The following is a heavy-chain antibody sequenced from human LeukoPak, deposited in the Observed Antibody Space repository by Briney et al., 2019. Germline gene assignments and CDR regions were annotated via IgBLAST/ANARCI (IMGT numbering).Heavy chain of an antibody. J-gene: IGHJ4*02. D-gene: IGHD3-10*01. CDR2: INHSGST. CDR1: GGSFSGYY. CDR3: ARGREADYYGSGSGNYFDY. Sequence: SETLSLTCAVYGGSFSGYYWSWLRQPPGKGLEWIGEINHSGSTNYNPSLKSRVTISVDTSKNQFSLKLSSVTAADTAVYYCARGREADYYGSGSGNYFDYWGQGTLVTVSS. V-gene: IGHV4-34*01.